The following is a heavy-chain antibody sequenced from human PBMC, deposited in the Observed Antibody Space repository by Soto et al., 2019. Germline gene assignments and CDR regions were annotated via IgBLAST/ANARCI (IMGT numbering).Heavy chain of an antibody. CDR1: GFTFSSYA. J-gene: IGHJ3*02. CDR3: AKVERITMIWGGLDI. Sequence: GGSLRLSCAASGFTFSSYALSWVRQAPGKGLEWVSAISGSGGSTYYADSVKGRFTISRDNSKNTLYLQMNSLRAEDTAVYYCAKVERITMIWGGLDIWGQGTMVTVSS. D-gene: IGHD3-10*01. V-gene: IGHV3-23*01. CDR2: ISGSGGST.